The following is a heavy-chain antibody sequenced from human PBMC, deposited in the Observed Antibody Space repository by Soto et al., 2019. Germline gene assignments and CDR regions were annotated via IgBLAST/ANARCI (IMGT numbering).Heavy chain of an antibody. Sequence: QVQLVQSGAEVKKPGSSVKVSCKASGGIFSTYAIIWLRQAPGQGLEWMGGIIPIFGTPNYAQRFQGRVTITAEESTNTSYMELSRLKSEDTAVYYCARDRDDYGSGNYYNRIDFWGQGTLVTVSS. D-gene: IGHD3-10*01. V-gene: IGHV1-69*01. CDR1: GGIFSTYA. CDR2: IIPIFGTP. J-gene: IGHJ4*02. CDR3: ARDRDDYGSGNYYNRIDF.